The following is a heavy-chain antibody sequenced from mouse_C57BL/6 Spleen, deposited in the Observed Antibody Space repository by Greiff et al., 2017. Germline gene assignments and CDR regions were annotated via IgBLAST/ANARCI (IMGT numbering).Heavy chain of an antibody. Sequence: EVQVVESEGGLVQPGSSMKLSCTASGFTFSDSYMAWVRQVPDKGLEWVANINYDGSITYYLDSLKSRFIISRDNAKNILYLQMSILKSEDTATYYCAVGDLRYPFAYWGQGTLVTVSA. J-gene: IGHJ3*01. CDR2: INYDGSIT. D-gene: IGHD1-1*01. CDR3: AVGDLRYPFAY. V-gene: IGHV5-16*01. CDR1: GFTFSDSY.